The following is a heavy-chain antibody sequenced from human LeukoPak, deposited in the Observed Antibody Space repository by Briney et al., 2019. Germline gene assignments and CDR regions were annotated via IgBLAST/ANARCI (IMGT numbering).Heavy chain of an antibody. V-gene: IGHV4-30-4*01. CDR3: ARDHPTDKGLQH. CDR1: GGSISSGDYY. D-gene: IGHD3-22*01. Sequence: PSETLSLTCTVSGGSISSGDYYWSWIRQPPGKGLEWIGYIYYSGSTYYNPSLKSRVTISVDTSKNQFSLKLSSVTAADTAVYYCARDHPTDKGLQHWGQGTLVTASS. J-gene: IGHJ1*01. CDR2: IYYSGST.